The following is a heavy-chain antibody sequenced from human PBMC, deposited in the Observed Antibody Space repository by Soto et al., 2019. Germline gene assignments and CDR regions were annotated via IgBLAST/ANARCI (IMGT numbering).Heavy chain of an antibody. J-gene: IGHJ6*02. D-gene: IGHD3-22*01. CDR3: ARGSADDSAGYSFYGMDV. CDR1: GYTFTNYG. V-gene: IGHV1-18*01. Sequence: QVQVVQSGAEMKKPGASVKVSCKASGYTFTNYGISWVRQAPGQGLEWMGWISAYNGNTNYAQKFQGRVTMTTDTSTSTAYMELRSLRSDDTAVYYCARGSADDSAGYSFYGMDVWGQGTTVTVSS. CDR2: ISAYNGNT.